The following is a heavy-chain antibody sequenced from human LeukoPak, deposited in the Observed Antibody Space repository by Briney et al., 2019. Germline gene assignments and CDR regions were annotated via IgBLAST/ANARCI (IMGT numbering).Heavy chain of an antibody. D-gene: IGHD4-17*01. CDR1: GGSFSGYY. CDR3: ARTPKTVKNYYYMDV. J-gene: IGHJ6*03. Sequence: SETLSLTCAVYGGSFSGYYWSWIRQPPGKGLEWIGEINHSGSTNYNPSLKSRVTISVDTSKNQFSLKLSSVTAADTAVYYCARTPKTVKNYYYMDVWGKGTTVTISS. CDR2: INHSGST. V-gene: IGHV4-34*01.